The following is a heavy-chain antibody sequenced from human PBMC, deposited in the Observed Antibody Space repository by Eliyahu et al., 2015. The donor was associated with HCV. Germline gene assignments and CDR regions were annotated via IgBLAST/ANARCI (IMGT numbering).Heavy chain of an antibody. V-gene: IGHV3-23*01. CDR1: GFTFSSXA. CDR3: ATTRDCSGGSCYFWSFDI. CDR2: ISGSGGST. D-gene: IGHD2-15*01. Sequence: EVQLLESGGGLVQPGGSLRLSCAASGFTFSSXAXSWVRQAPGKGLEWVSAISGSGGSTYYADSVKGRFTISRDNSKNTLYLQMNSLRAEDTAVHYCATTRDCSGGSCYFWSFDIWGQGTMVTVSS. J-gene: IGHJ3*02.